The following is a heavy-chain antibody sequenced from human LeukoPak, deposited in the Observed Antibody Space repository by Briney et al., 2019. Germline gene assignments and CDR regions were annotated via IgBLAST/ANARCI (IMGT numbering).Heavy chain of an antibody. D-gene: IGHD3-10*02. CDR1: GFTFSSYG. CDR3: AELGITMIGGV. Sequence: GGTLRLSCAASGFTFSSYGMSWVRQAPGKGLEWVSYISSSGSTIYYADSVKGRFTISRDNAKNSLYLQMNSLRAEDTAVYYCAELGITMIGGVWGKGTTVTISS. CDR2: ISSSGSTI. V-gene: IGHV3-48*04. J-gene: IGHJ6*04.